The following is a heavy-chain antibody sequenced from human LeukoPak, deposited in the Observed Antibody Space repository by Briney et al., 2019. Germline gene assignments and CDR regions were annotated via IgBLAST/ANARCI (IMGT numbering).Heavy chain of an antibody. D-gene: IGHD3-10*01. CDR1: GFTSSDHH. J-gene: IGHJ4*02. V-gene: IGHV3-72*01. Sequence: AGSLRLSCAASGFTSSDHHMDWVRQAPGKGLEWIGRSRSKPNSYTTEYAASVEGRFTISRDDSKNSLYLQMNSLRTEDTAVYYCATAGGYWGQGTLVTVSA. CDR2: SRSKPNSYTT. CDR3: ATAGGY.